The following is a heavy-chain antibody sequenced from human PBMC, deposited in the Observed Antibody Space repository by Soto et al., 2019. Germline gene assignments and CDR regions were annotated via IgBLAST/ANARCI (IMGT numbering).Heavy chain of an antibody. V-gene: IGHV3-21*01. J-gene: IGHJ6*02. CDR3: ATLPPSPSGYDMRPYYYYGMDV. Sequence: GGSLRLSCAASGFTFSSYSMNWARQAPGKGLEWVSSISSSSSYIYYADSVKGRFTISRDNAKNSLYLQMNSLRAEDTAVYYCATLPPSPSGYDMRPYYYYGMDVWGQGTTVTVSS. CDR1: GFTFSSYS. D-gene: IGHD3-9*01. CDR2: ISSSSSYI.